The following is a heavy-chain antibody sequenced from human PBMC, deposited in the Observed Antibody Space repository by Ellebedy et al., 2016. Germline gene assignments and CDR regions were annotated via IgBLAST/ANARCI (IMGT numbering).Heavy chain of an antibody. CDR2: IGTAGDT. J-gene: IGHJ3*02. CDR3: ARRDGDDAFDI. Sequence: GESLKISXAASGFTFSSYDMHWVRQATGKGLEWVSAIGTAGDTYYPGSVKGRFTISRENAKNSLYLQMNSLRAGDTAVYYCARRDGDDAFDIWGQGTMVTVSS. CDR1: GFTFSSYD. V-gene: IGHV3-13*01.